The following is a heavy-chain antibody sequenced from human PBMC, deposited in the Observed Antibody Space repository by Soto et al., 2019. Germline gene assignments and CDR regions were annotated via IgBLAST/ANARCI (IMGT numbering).Heavy chain of an antibody. V-gene: IGHV1-18*04. J-gene: IGHJ1*01. CDR1: GYTFVSYG. D-gene: IGHD3-22*01. CDR3: ARVQNFFDSSGYYEH. CDR2: ISPYNGNT. Sequence: QIQLVQSAAEVKKPGPSVKVSCKTSGYTFVSYGISWVRQAPGQGLEWMGWISPYNGNTNFTQRFRGRVTLTTDTSTDIVYMDLGCLKSNDTAVYYCARVQNFFDSSGYYEHWGQGALKTGSS.